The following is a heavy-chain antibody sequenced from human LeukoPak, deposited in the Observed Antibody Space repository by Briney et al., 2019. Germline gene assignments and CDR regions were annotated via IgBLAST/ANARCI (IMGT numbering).Heavy chain of an antibody. Sequence: GGSLRLSCAASGFTFSSYEMNWVRQAPGEGREGVSYISSGGNTIYYADSVKGRFTISRDNAKNSLYLQMNSLRAEDTAVYYCAREGTAMVSFDYWGQGTLVTVSS. D-gene: IGHD5-18*01. V-gene: IGHV3-48*03. CDR1: GFTFSSYE. CDR3: AREGTAMVSFDY. J-gene: IGHJ4*02. CDR2: ISSGGNTI.